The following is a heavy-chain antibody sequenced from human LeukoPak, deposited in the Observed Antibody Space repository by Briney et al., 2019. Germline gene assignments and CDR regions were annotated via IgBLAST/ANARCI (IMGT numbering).Heavy chain of an antibody. CDR1: GYTFTNYW. CDR2: IYPADSDT. J-gene: IGHJ4*02. D-gene: IGHD5-18*01. Sequence: GESLKISCKGSGYTFTNYWIGWVRQMPGKGLEWMGIIYPADSDTRYSPSFQGQVTISADKSISTAYLQWSSLKASDTAMYYCARLAWRGYNYGWFDYWGQGTLVTVPS. V-gene: IGHV5-51*01. CDR3: ARLAWRGYNYGWFDY.